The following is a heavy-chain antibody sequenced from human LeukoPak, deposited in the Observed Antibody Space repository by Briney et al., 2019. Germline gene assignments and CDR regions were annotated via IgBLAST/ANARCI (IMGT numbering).Heavy chain of an antibody. J-gene: IGHJ4*02. Sequence: SETLSLTCTVSDGSISSSSYYWGWVRQPPGKGLEWIGSIYYSGSTYYNPSLKSRVTMSIDTSKNQFSLKLSSVTAADTAVYYCARDGLSYFDYWGQGTLVTVSS. CDR1: DGSISSSSYY. V-gene: IGHV4-39*07. CDR3: ARDGLSYFDY. CDR2: IYYSGST.